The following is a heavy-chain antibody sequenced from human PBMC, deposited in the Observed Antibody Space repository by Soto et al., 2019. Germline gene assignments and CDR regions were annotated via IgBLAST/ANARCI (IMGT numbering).Heavy chain of an antibody. V-gene: IGHV3-21*01. J-gene: IGHJ3*02. D-gene: IGHD3-16*01. CDR3: ASPKGAAFDI. Sequence: EVQLVESGGGLVKPGGSLKLSCVASGFTFSSYTMNWVRQAPGKGLEWVSSITTTGGYIKYADSVRGRFTISRDNAKNSLYLQMNSLRAEDTAVYYCASPKGAAFDIWGQGTMVTVSS. CDR1: GFTFSSYT. CDR2: ITTTGGYI.